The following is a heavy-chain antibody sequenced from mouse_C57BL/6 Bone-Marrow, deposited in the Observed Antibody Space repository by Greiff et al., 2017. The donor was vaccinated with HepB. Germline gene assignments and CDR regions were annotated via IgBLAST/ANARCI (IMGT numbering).Heavy chain of an antibody. CDR2: IFPGSGST. CDR1: GYTFTSHW. CDR3: AREDYGSPWFAY. Sequence: QVQLQQSGPELVRPGASVKISCKAPGYTFTSHWMQWVRQRPGQGLEWIGEIFPGSGSTYYNEKFKGKATLTVDTSSSTSYMQLSSLTSEDSAVYFCAREDYGSPWFAYWGQGTLVTVSA. D-gene: IGHD1-1*01. V-gene: IGHV1-56*01. J-gene: IGHJ3*01.